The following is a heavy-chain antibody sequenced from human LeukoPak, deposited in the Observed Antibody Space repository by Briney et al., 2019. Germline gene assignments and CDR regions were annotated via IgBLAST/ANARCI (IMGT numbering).Heavy chain of an antibody. CDR1: GYTFTSYY. CDR2: INPSGGST. V-gene: IGHV1-46*01. CDR3: ARDREMATIRLSYHYYYMDV. J-gene: IGHJ6*03. D-gene: IGHD5-24*01. Sequence: ASVKVSCKASGYTFTSYYMHWVRQAPGQGLEWMGIINPSGGSTSYAQKFQGRVTMTRDMSTSTVYMELSSLRSEDTAVYYCARDREMATIRLSYHYYYMDVWGKGTTVTVSS.